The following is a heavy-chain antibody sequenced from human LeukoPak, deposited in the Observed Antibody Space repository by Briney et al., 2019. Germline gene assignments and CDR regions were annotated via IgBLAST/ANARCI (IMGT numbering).Heavy chain of an antibody. V-gene: IGHV3-48*01. CDR2: ISSSSSTI. CDR1: GFTFSSYS. D-gene: IGHD6-19*01. Sequence: GGSLRLSCAASGFTFSSYSMNWVRQAPGKGLEWVSYISSSSSTIYYADSVKGRFTISRDNAKNSLYLQMNSLRAEDTAVYYCARWSGRRADYYYYMDVWGKGTTVTVSS. CDR3: ARWSGRRADYYYYMDV. J-gene: IGHJ6*03.